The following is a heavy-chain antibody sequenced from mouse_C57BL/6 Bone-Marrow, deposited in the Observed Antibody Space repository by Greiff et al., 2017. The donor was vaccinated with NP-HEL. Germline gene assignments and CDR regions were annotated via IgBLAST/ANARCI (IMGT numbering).Heavy chain of an antibody. D-gene: IGHD2-3*01. CDR3: AREGLLPSYYAMDY. V-gene: IGHV3-6*01. J-gene: IGHJ4*01. CDR2: ISYDGSN. Sequence: EVQLQESGPGLVKPSQSLSLTCSVTGYSITSGYYWNWIRQFPGNKLEWMGYISYDGSNNYNPSLKNRISITRDTSKNQFFLKLNSVTTEDTATYYCAREGLLPSYYAMDYWGQGTSVTVSS. CDR1: GYSITSGYY.